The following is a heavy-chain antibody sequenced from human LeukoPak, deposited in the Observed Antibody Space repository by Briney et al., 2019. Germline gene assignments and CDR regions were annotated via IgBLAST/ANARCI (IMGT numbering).Heavy chain of an antibody. V-gene: IGHV4-59*12. CDR2: IYHSGST. CDR3: ASMGDTSGIAAAGRGY. Sequence: SETLSLTCTVSSGSISSYYWSWIRQPPGKGLEWIGEIYHSGSTNYNPSLKSRVTISVDKSKNQFSLKLSSVTAADTAVYYCASMGDTSGIAAAGRGYWGQGTLVTVSS. CDR1: SGSISSYY. J-gene: IGHJ4*02. D-gene: IGHD6-13*01.